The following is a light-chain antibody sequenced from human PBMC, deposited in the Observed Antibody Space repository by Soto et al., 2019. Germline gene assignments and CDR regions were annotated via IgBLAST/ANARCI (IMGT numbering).Light chain of an antibody. Sequence: DIQMTQSPSTLSASVGDRVTITCRANQSISTWLAWYQRKPGKAPKLLIYKASSLESGVPSRFSGSGSGTEFTLTISSLQPYDFATYYCQQYDSYAFTFGPGTKVDIK. CDR1: QSISTW. J-gene: IGKJ3*01. CDR2: KAS. V-gene: IGKV1-5*03. CDR3: QQYDSYAFT.